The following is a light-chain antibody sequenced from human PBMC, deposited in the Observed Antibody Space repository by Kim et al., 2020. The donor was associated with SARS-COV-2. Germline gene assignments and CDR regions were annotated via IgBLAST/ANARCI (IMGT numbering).Light chain of an antibody. CDR3: NSRDSSGNHVV. CDR2: GKN. J-gene: IGLJ2*01. CDR1: SLRSDY. V-gene: IGLV3-19*01. Sequence: ALGQAVRNTCQGDSLRSDYASWYQQKPGQAPVLVIYGKNNRPSGIPDRFSGSSSRNTASLTITGAQAEDEADYYCNSRDSSGNHVVLGGGTQLTVL.